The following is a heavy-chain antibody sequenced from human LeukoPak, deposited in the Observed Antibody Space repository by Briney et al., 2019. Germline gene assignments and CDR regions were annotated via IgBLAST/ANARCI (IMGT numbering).Heavy chain of an antibody. CDR2: MNPNSGNT. D-gene: IGHD6-6*01. J-gene: IGHJ5*02. Sequence: SEYAVTSNDVDLGGHRTGQGHEWMEWMNPNSGNTGYAQKFQGRVTMTRNTSISTAYMELSSLRSEDTAVYYCAKSIAARRAVKWFDPWGQGARVTVSS. CDR3: AKSIAARRAVKWFDP. V-gene: IGHV1-8*01. CDR1: EYAVTSND.